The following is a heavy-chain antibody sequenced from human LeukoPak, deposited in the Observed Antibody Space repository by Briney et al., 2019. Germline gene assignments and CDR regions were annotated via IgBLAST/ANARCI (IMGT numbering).Heavy chain of an antibody. J-gene: IGHJ6*02. CDR2: ISAYNGNT. CDR1: GYTFTSYG. D-gene: IGHD3-9*01. V-gene: IGHV1-18*01. Sequence: ASVKVSCKASGYTFTSYGISWVRQAPGQGLKWMGWISAYNGNTNYAQKLQGRVTMTTDTSTSTAYMELRSLRSDDTAVYYCARDYDILTGYYTYGMDVWGQGTTVTVSS. CDR3: ARDYDILTGYYTYGMDV.